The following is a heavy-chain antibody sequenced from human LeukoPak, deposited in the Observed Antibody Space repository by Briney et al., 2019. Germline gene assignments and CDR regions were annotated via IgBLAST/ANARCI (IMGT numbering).Heavy chain of an antibody. Sequence: GESLKISCKGSGYSFSNYWIGWVRQMPGKGLEWMGIIYPGDSDTRYSPSFQGQVTISADKSISTAYLQWSSLKASDTAMYYCARSSTIAVAEIYFDYWGQGTLVTVSS. CDR2: IYPGDSDT. V-gene: IGHV5-51*01. CDR3: ARSSTIAVAEIYFDY. D-gene: IGHD6-19*01. CDR1: GYSFSNYW. J-gene: IGHJ4*02.